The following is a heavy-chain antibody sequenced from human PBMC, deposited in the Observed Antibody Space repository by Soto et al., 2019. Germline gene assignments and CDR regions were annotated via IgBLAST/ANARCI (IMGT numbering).Heavy chain of an antibody. CDR1: GFTVSSNY. Sequence: GGSLRLSCAASGFTVSSNYMSWVRQAPGKGLEWVSVIYSGGSTYYADSVKGRFTISRDNSKNTLYLQMNSLRAEDTAVYYCAKDGDYDSSGYYYYGMDVWGQGTTVTASS. CDR3: AKDGDYDSSGYYYYGMDV. J-gene: IGHJ6*02. D-gene: IGHD3-22*01. CDR2: IYSGGST. V-gene: IGHV3-66*01.